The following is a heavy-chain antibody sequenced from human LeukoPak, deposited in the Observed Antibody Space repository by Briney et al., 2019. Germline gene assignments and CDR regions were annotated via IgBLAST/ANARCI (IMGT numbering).Heavy chain of an antibody. Sequence: SKTLSLTCTVSGGSVSSYDWNWIRQPAGKGLEWIGRIYSIGITNYNPSLKSRVTISVDKSKNQFCLNLSSVTAADTAVYYCAGSPSVDSWGQGTLVTVSS. CDR1: GGSVSSYD. V-gene: IGHV4-4*07. J-gene: IGHJ4*02. D-gene: IGHD4-11*01. CDR2: IYSIGIT. CDR3: AGSPSVDS.